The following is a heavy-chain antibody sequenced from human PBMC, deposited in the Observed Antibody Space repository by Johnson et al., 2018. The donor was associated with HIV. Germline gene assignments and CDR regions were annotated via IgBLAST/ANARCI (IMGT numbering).Heavy chain of an antibody. Sequence: VQLVESGGGLVQPGGSLRLSCTASGFTVSSNYMSWVRQGPGTGLEWVSVIYSGGGTYHEDSVQGRFTISKDNSKNRLYLQMNSLRVEDTAVYYCTTGYSGSYLGAFDIWGQGTMVTVSS. CDR2: IYSGGGT. CDR3: TTGYSGSYLGAFDI. CDR1: GFTVSSNY. D-gene: IGHD1-26*01. V-gene: IGHV3-66*01. J-gene: IGHJ3*02.